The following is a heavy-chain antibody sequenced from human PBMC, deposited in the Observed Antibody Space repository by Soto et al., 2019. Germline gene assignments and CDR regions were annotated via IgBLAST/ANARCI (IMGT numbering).Heavy chain of an antibody. CDR2: IYYSGST. Sequence: SETLSLTCTVSGGSISSYYWSWIRQPPGKGLEWIGYIYYSGSTNYNPSLKSRVTISVDTSKNQFSLKLSSVTAADTAVYYCANNPPWGWKEGDYYYYYMDVWGKGTTVTVSS. CDR1: GGSISSYY. J-gene: IGHJ6*03. V-gene: IGHV4-59*01. CDR3: ANNPPWGWKEGDYYYYYMDV. D-gene: IGHD3-16*01.